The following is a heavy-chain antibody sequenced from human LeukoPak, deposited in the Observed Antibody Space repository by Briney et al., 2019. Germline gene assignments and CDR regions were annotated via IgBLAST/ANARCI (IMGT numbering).Heavy chain of an antibody. CDR3: ARGQAVPVEFHLYYYYGMDV. CDR2: IIPIFGTA. Sequence: SVKVSSTASGGTFSSYAISWVRQAPGQGLEWMGGIIPIFGTANYAQKFQGRVTITADESTSTAYMELSSLRSEDTAVYYCARGQAVPVEFHLYYYYGMDVWGQGTTVTVSS. CDR1: GGTFSSYA. D-gene: IGHD3-10*01. J-gene: IGHJ6*02. V-gene: IGHV1-69*13.